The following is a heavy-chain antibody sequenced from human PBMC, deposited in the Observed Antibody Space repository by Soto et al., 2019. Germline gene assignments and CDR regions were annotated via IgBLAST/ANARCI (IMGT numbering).Heavy chain of an antibody. J-gene: IGHJ5*02. CDR2: ISSSSSYI. Sequence: GGSLRLSCAASGFTFSSYSMNWVRQAPGKGLEWVSSISSSSSYIYYAESVKGRFTISRDNAKNSLYLQMNSLRAEDTAVYYCARERGCSGGSCPNWFDPWGQGTLVTVSS. V-gene: IGHV3-21*01. D-gene: IGHD2-15*01. CDR1: GFTFSSYS. CDR3: ARERGCSGGSCPNWFDP.